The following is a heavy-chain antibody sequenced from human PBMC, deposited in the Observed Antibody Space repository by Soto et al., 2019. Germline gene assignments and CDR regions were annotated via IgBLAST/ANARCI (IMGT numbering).Heavy chain of an antibody. CDR1: GDSISSSVW. J-gene: IGHJ4*02. Sequence: SETLSLTCAVSGDSISSSVWWTWVRQPPGKGLEWIGEVFHTGNTNYNPSLKSRVTISVDKSTNEFSLKVTSVTAADTAIYYCARKAWVRFDYWGQGALVTV. V-gene: IGHV4-4*02. CDR3: ARKAWVRFDY. CDR2: VFHTGNT. D-gene: IGHD7-27*01.